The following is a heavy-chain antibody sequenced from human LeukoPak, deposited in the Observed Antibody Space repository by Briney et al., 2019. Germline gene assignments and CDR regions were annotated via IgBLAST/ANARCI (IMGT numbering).Heavy chain of an antibody. CDR2: ISSSGST. D-gene: IGHD3-16*01. CDR1: GDSFILYH. J-gene: IGHJ5*02. Sequence: SETLSLTCTVSGDSFILYHWIWLRQPPGKALEWIGYISSSGSTSYNPSLKSRLTISVDTSKNQFSLKLSSVTAADTAVYYCARVVRGDQTWGSYYCDPWGQGNLASVSS. V-gene: IGHV4-59*13. CDR3: ARVVRGDQTWGSYYCDP.